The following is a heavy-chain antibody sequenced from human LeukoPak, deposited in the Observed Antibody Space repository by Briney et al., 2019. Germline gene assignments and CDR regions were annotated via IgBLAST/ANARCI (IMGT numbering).Heavy chain of an antibody. Sequence: PGGSLRLSCVASGFSFSSYTMSSVRQAPGKGLEWVAKMKEDGTDIQYVDSVKGRFTICRDNAKNSLCLQMSSLRAEDTAVYYCARGGARYLDSWGQGTLVTVSS. CDR2: MKEDGTDI. J-gene: IGHJ5*02. V-gene: IGHV3-7*01. CDR3: ARGGARYLDS. D-gene: IGHD3-9*01. CDR1: GFSFSSYT.